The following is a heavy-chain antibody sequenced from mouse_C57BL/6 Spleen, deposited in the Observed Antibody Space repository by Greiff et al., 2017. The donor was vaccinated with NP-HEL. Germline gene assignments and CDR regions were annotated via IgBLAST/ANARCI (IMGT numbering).Heavy chain of an antibody. D-gene: IGHD1-1*01. V-gene: IGHV5-12*01. CDR2: ISNGGGST. J-gene: IGHJ2*01. CDR3: ARHAGSYFDY. Sequence: EVNVVESGGGLVQPGGSLKLSCAASGFTFSDYYMYWVRQTPEKRLEWVAYISNGGGSTYYPDTVKGRFTISRDNAKNTLYLQMSRLKSEDTAMYYCARHAGSYFDYWGQGTTLTVSS. CDR1: GFTFSDYY.